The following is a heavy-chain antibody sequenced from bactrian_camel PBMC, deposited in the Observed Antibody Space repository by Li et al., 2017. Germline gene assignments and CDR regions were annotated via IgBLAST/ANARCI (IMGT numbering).Heavy chain of an antibody. CDR2: ISNTGNT. CDR3: WSRAG. J-gene: IGHJ4*01. V-gene: IGHV3S53*01. Sequence: HVQLVESGGGSVQAGGSLGLSCAASGYTYNRNCMAWFRQAPGKEREGVARISNTGNTYYSDSVKGRYTISRDNARNTVYLQMNSLNSEDTALYYCWSRAGWGQGTQVTVS. CDR1: GYTYNRNC.